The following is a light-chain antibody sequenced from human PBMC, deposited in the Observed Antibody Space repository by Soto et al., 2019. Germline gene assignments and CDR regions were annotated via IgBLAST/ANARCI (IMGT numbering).Light chain of an antibody. Sequence: EIVLTQSPGTLSLSPGERATLSCRASQSVSSDYLAWYHQKPGQPPRLLIYGASGRATGIPDRFSGSGSGTDFTLVMCRLEPEDFAVYDVQQYGSSPTFGQWTRLEIK. CDR2: GAS. V-gene: IGKV3-20*01. J-gene: IGKJ5*01. CDR3: QQYGSSPT. CDR1: QSVSSDY.